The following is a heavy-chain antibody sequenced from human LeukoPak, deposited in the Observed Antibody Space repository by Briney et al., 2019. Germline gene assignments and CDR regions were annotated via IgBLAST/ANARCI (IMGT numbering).Heavy chain of an antibody. CDR3: ARDSPSSGPFGFDP. V-gene: IGHV3-23*01. J-gene: IGHJ5*02. Sequence: QPGGSLRLSCAASGFTFSKFPMGWVRQAPGRGLEWVSAISASGDVTFYADSLRGRFTISRDNSKSTLYLQMNGLRAEDTAIFYCARDSPSSGPFGFDPWGQGTLVTVSS. CDR2: ISASGDVT. D-gene: IGHD3-22*01. CDR1: GFTFSKFP.